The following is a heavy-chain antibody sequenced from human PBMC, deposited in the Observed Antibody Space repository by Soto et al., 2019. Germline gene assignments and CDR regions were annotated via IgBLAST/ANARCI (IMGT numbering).Heavy chain of an antibody. D-gene: IGHD3-10*01. J-gene: IGHJ3*02. Sequence: QVQLVQSGAEVKQPGSSVKVSCKASGDTFSSYTISWVRQAPGQGLEWMGRIIPILGIAKNAQKFQGRVTITADKSTSTAYMELSSLRSEDTAVYYCARGDGHDAFDIWGQGTMVTVSS. CDR1: GDTFSSYT. CDR2: IIPILGIA. CDR3: ARGDGHDAFDI. V-gene: IGHV1-69*02.